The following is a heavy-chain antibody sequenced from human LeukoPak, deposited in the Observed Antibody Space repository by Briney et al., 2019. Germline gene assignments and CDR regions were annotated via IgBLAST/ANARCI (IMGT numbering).Heavy chain of an antibody. CDR3: AREPAFGDLDY. CDR2: ISSDGDSA. J-gene: IGHJ4*02. D-gene: IGHD4-17*01. V-gene: IGHV3-64*01. Sequence: GGSLRLSCAASGFTFSTYKMHSIRQGPGKGLEYVSVISSDGDSADYVNSVRGRFTISRDNSKNTLYLQMGSLRSEDTAVYYCAREPAFGDLDYWGQGALVTVSS. CDR1: GFTFSTYK.